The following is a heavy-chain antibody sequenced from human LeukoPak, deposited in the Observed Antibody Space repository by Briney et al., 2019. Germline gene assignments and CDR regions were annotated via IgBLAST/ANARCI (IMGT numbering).Heavy chain of an antibody. D-gene: IGHD2-2*01. CDR3: ARGYCSSTSCYYIDY. CDR2: INHSGST. V-gene: IGHV4-34*01. J-gene: IGHJ4*02. Sequence: SETLSLTCAVYGGSFSGYYWSWIRQPPGKGLEWIGEINHSGSTNYNPSLKSRVTISVDTSKNQFSLELSSVTAADTAVYYCARGYCSSTSCYYIDYWGQGTLVTVSS. CDR1: GGSFSGYY.